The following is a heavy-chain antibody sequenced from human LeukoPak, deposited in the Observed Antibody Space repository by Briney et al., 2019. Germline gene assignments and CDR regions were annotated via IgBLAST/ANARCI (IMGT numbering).Heavy chain of an antibody. CDR2: ISPDGETT. D-gene: IGHD3-3*01. CDR3: ATSRWSGYCND. Sequence: GGSLRLSCVASGFTFSGYWMHWVRQGPGEGPVWVSRISPDGETTHYADSVKGRFAISRDNAKNTLFLHMNSLRVEDTSIYYCATSRWSGYCNDWGQGVRVTVSS. V-gene: IGHV3-74*01. CDR1: GFTFSGYW. J-gene: IGHJ4*02.